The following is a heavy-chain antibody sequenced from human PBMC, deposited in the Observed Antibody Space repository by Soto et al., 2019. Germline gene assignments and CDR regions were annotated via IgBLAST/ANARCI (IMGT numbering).Heavy chain of an antibody. J-gene: IGHJ4*02. V-gene: IGHV2-5*01. CDR3: SKDVSDY. CDR2: LYWNGEK. Sequence: QITLRESGPTLVQPTQTLTLTCTFSGFSLTTTGAGVAWIRQPPGKALEWLALLYWNGEKRYTPSLKDRLSIANDPSSNQVVLTMTNMDPMDTATYYCSKDVSDYWGQGTLVTVSS. CDR1: GFSLTTTGAG.